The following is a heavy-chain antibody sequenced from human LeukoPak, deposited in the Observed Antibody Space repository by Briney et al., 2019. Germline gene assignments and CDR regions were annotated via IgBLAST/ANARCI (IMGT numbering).Heavy chain of an antibody. D-gene: IGHD2-15*01. CDR1: GGSISSYY. CDR2: IYYSGST. Sequence: PSETLSLTCTVSGGSISSYYWSWIRQPPGKGLVWIGYIYYSGSTNYNPSLKSRVTISVDTSKNQFSLKLSSVTAADTAVYYCASGGPKDAFDIWGQGTMVTVSS. J-gene: IGHJ3*02. V-gene: IGHV4-59*08. CDR3: ASGGPKDAFDI.